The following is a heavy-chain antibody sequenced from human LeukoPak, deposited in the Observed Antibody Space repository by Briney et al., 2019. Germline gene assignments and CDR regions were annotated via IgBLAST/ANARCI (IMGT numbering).Heavy chain of an antibody. CDR1: GFTFSSYG. CDR3: AKDRWRAVAGYFDY. V-gene: IGHV3-30*18. Sequence: PGGSLRLSCAASGFTFSSYGMHWVRQDPGKGLEWVAVISYDGSNKYYADSVKGRFTISRDNSKNTLYLQMNSLRAEDTAVYYCAKDRWRAVAGYFDYWGQGTLVTVSS. CDR2: ISYDGSNK. D-gene: IGHD6-19*01. J-gene: IGHJ4*02.